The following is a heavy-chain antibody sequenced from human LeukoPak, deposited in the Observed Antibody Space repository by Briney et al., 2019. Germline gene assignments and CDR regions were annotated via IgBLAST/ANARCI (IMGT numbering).Heavy chain of an antibody. Sequence: GGSLRLSCAASGFTFSDYSMNWVRQAPGKGLEWVSSITSSSYIYYADSVKGRFTISRDSAKNSLYLQMNSLRAEDTAVYYCARAYCSSTSCHWNYWGQGTLVTVSS. J-gene: IGHJ4*02. CDR1: GFTFSDYS. V-gene: IGHV3-21*01. D-gene: IGHD2-2*01. CDR3: ARAYCSSTSCHWNY. CDR2: ITSSSYI.